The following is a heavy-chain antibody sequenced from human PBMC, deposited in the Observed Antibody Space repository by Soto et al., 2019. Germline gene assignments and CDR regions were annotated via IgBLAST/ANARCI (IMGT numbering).Heavy chain of an antibody. CDR1: GFTFGDYA. CDR3: TKNLGLRGDY. V-gene: IGHV3-49*03. D-gene: IGHD3-16*01. J-gene: IGHJ4*02. CDR2: IRSKAYGGTA. Sequence: GGSLRLSCTASGFTFGDYAMSWFRQAPGKGLEWVGFIRSKAYGGTAEYAASVKGRFTISRDDSKSIAYLQMNSLKAEDTAVYYCTKNLGLRGDYWGQGTLVTVSS.